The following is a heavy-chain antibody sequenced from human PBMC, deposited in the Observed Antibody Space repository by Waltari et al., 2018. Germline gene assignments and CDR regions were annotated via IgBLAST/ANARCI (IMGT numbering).Heavy chain of an antibody. Sequence: EVQLVETGGGLIQPGGFTVSSNYMSWVRQAPGKGLEWVSVIYSGGSTYYADSVKGRFTISRDNSKNTLYLQMNSLRAEDTAVYYCARGGAWVDSGYENYWYFDLWGRGTLVTVSS. D-gene: IGHD5-12*01. CDR3: ARGGAWVDSGYENYWYFDL. CDR1: TVSSNY. CDR2: IYSGGST. V-gene: IGHV3-53*02. J-gene: IGHJ2*01.